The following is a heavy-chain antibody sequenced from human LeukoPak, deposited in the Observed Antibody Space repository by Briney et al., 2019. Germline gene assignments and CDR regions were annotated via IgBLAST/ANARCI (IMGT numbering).Heavy chain of an antibody. D-gene: IGHD3-3*01. CDR3: TRLDF. Sequence: PGRSLRLSCAASGFGFSSNILHWVRQAPGKGLEWLAVISEDGKSEYYADSVKGRFTISRDSSKNTLYLQMNSLRAEDTAVYYCTRLDFWGQGTLVSVSS. CDR2: ISEDGKSE. J-gene: IGHJ4*02. V-gene: IGHV3-30*04. CDR1: GFGFSSNI.